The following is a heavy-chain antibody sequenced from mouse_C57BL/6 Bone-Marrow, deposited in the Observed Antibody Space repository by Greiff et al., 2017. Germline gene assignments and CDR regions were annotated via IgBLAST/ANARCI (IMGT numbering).Heavy chain of an antibody. CDR3: ATLCYFDY. J-gene: IGHJ2*01. CDR1: GYTFTSYW. CDR2: IDPSDSYT. Sequence: QVQLQQPGAELVMPGASVKLSCKASGYTFTSYWMHWVKQRPGQGLEWIGEIDPSDSYTNYNQKFKGKSTLTVDKSSSTAYMQLSSLTSEDSAVYYCATLCYFDYWGQGTTLTVSS. V-gene: IGHV1-69*01.